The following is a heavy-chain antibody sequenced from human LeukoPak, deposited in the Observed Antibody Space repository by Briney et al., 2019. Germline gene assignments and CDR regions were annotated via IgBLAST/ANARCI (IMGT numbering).Heavy chain of an antibody. CDR3: ARDSSSTYNYYYYYMDV. CDR1: GGSISSSNYY. CDR2: IYYSGST. Sequence: MSSETLSLTCTVSGGSISSSNYYWGWIRQPPGKGLEWIGSIYYSGSTYYNPSLKSRVTISVDTSKNQFSLKLSSVTAADTAVYYCARDSSSTYNYYYYYMDVWGKGTTVTVSS. V-gene: IGHV4-39*07. J-gene: IGHJ6*03. D-gene: IGHD6-19*01.